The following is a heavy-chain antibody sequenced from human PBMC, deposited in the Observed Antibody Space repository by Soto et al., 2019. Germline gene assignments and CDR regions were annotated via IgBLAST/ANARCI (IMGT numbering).Heavy chain of an antibody. D-gene: IGHD4-17*01. V-gene: IGHV3-9*01. CDR3: AKDINGDYEYYFDY. J-gene: IGHJ4*02. CDR1: GFTFDDYA. CDR2: ISWNSGSI. Sequence: DVQLVESGGGLVQPGRSLRLSCAASGFTFDDYAMHWVRQAPGKGLEWVSGISWNSGSIGYADSVKGRFTISRDNAKNSLYLQMNSLRAEDTALYYCAKDINGDYEYYFDYWGQGTLVTVSS.